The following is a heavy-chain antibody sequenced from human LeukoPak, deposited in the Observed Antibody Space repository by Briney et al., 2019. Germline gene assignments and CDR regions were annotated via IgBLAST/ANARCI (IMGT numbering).Heavy chain of an antibody. D-gene: IGHD6-6*01. V-gene: IGHV1-46*01. CDR3: ASPGGYSSSSGSRVDY. CDR1: GYTFTSYY. J-gene: IGHJ4*02. Sequence: ASVKVSCKASGYTFTSYYMHWVRQAPGQGLEWMGIINPSGGSTSYAQKFQGRVTITADKSTSTAYMELSSLRSEDTAVYYCASPGGYSSSSGSRVDYWGQGTLVTVSS. CDR2: INPSGGST.